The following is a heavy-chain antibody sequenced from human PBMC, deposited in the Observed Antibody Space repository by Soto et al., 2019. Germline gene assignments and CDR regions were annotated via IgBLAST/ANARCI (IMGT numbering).Heavy chain of an antibody. CDR3: AKDQEVVAAVSHLDY. V-gene: IGHV3-23*01. J-gene: IGHJ4*02. CDR2: ISGSGGNT. CDR1: GFTFSTDA. D-gene: IGHD2-15*01. Sequence: EVQLLDSGGGLVQPGGSLRLSCAASGFTFSTDAMSWVRQAPGKGLEWVSSISGSGGNTYYADSVKGRFTISRDNSKTTLYLQMNSLRAEDTAVYYCAKDQEVVAAVSHLDYWGQGTLVTVSS.